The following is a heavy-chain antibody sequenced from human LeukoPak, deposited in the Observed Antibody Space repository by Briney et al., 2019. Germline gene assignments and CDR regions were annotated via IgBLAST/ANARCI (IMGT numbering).Heavy chain of an antibody. CDR3: ARRGGHGGSFDY. Sequence: SETLSLTCAVSGGSISNTGYFWGWIRQPPGMGPECIGYIYYSGSGSTNYNPSLKSRVSISVDTSKNYFSLKLSSVTAADTAVYYCARRGGHGGSFDYWGQGTLVTVSS. D-gene: IGHD4-23*01. V-gene: IGHV4-61*05. J-gene: IGHJ4*02. CDR2: IYYSGSGST. CDR1: GGSISNTGYF.